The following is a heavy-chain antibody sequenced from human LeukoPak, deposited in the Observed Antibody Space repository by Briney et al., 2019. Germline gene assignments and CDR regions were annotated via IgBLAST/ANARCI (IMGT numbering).Heavy chain of an antibody. CDR1: GYTLTELS. D-gene: IGHD1-26*01. V-gene: IGHV1-24*01. Sequence: GASVKVSCKVSGYTLTELSMHWVRQAPGKGLEWMGGFDPEDGETIYAQKFQGRVTMTEDTSTDTAYMELSSLRSEDTAVYYCATQGGSGSYVGAFDIWGQGTMVTVSS. CDR2: FDPEDGET. CDR3: ATQGGSGSYVGAFDI. J-gene: IGHJ3*02.